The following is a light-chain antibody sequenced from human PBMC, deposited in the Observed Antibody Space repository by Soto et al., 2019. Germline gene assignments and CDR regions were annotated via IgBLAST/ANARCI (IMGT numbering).Light chain of an antibody. CDR1: QSVSSSY. CDR3: HQYDKSPWT. V-gene: IGKV3-20*01. J-gene: IGKJ1*01. CDR2: GTS. Sequence: EIVLTQSPGTLSLSPGERATLSCRASQSVSSSYLAWYQQKPGQAPRLLIYGTSTRATGIPDRFSGSGSGKDFTLAISSLEPEDFAVYYCHQYDKSPWTFGRGTKVEIK.